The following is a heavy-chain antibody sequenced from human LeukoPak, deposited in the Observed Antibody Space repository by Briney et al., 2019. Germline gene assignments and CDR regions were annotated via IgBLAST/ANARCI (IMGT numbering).Heavy chain of an antibody. CDR3: GSGGSYYYYYYYMDV. CDR2: ISYDGSNK. Sequence: GRSLRLSCAASGFTFSSYAMHWVRQAPGKGLEWVAVISYDGSNKYYADSVKGRFTISRDNSKNTLYLQMNSLIADVPAVYYCGSGGSYYYYYYYMDVWGKGTTVTVSS. CDR1: GFTFSSYA. V-gene: IGHV3-30*01. D-gene: IGHD2-15*01. J-gene: IGHJ6*03.